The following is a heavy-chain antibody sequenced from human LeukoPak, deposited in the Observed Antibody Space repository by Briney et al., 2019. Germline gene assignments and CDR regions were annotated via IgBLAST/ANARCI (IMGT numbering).Heavy chain of an antibody. CDR2: TYYRSEWYS. Sequence: SQTLSLTCAISGDSVSSNSASWTWIRQSPSRGLEWLGRTYYRSEWYSDYAVSVRSRITINSDTSSNQFSLHLDSVIPEDTAVYYCARGTSRAYNYWGQGTLVTVSS. V-gene: IGHV6-1*01. D-gene: IGHD2-21*01. CDR1: GDSVSSNSAS. J-gene: IGHJ4*02. CDR3: ARGTSRAYNY.